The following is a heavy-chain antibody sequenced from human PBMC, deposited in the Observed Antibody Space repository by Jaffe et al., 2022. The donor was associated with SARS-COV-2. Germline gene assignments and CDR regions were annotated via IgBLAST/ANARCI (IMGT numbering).Heavy chain of an antibody. CDR2: VYWDDLK. V-gene: IGHV2-5*02. Sequence: QITLKESGPTLMKPTQTLTLTCTCSGFSLSTSGVGVAWVRQPPGKALEWLALVYWDDLKRYSPSLNNRLTITKDTSKNQVVLTMTNMDPVDTATYYCAYKHVGELCLDYWGQGTLVTVSS. CDR1: GFSLSTSGVG. J-gene: IGHJ4*02. CDR3: AYKHVGELCLDY. D-gene: IGHD3-10*01.